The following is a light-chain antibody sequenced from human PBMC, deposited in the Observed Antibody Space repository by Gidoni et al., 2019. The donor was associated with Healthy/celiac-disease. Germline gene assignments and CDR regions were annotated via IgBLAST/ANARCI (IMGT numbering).Light chain of an antibody. CDR1: QIVSSY. V-gene: IGKV3-11*01. Sequence: DIVLTQSPATLPLSPGERATLSCRASQIVSSYLAWYQQKPGQAPRLLIYDASNRATGIPARFSGSESGTDFTLTIGSLEPEDFAVYYCQQRSNWPPRWTFGQGTKVEIK. CDR2: DAS. CDR3: QQRSNWPPRWT. J-gene: IGKJ1*01.